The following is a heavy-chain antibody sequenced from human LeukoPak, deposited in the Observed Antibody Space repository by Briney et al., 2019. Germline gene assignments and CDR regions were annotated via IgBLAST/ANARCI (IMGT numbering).Heavy chain of an antibody. CDR2: ISAYNGNT. Sequence: ASVKVSCKASGYTFTSYGISWVRQAPGQGLEWMGWISAYNGNTNYAQKLQGRVIMTTDTSTSTAYMELRSLRSDDTAVYYCARRSDYYYDSSGYPTDFYYFDYWGQGTLVTVSS. V-gene: IGHV1-18*01. D-gene: IGHD3-22*01. J-gene: IGHJ4*02. CDR1: GYTFTSYG. CDR3: ARRSDYYYDSSGYPTDFYYFDY.